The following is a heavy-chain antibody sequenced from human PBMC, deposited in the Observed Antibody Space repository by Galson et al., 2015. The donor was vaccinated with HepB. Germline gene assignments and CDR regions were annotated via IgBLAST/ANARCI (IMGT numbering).Heavy chain of an antibody. V-gene: IGHV3-21*01. Sequence: SLRLSCAASGFTFSSYSMNWVRQAPGKGLEWVSSISSSSSYIYYADSVEGRFTTSRDNAKNSLYLQMNSLRAEDTAVYYCARGLSYNWNSSPYFDYWGQGTLVTVSS. CDR3: ARGLSYNWNSSPYFDY. D-gene: IGHD1-7*01. J-gene: IGHJ4*02. CDR2: ISSSSSYI. CDR1: GFTFSSYS.